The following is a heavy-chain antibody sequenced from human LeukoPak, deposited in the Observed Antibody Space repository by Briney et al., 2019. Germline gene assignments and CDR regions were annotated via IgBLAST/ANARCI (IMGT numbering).Heavy chain of an antibody. CDR2: IYSGDSGVST. V-gene: IGHV3-53*04. D-gene: IGHD6-6*01. CDR1: GFSVSNTY. J-gene: IGHJ6*02. CDR3: ARSAARLRYYYAMDV. Sequence: GGSLRLSCAASGFSVSNTYMSWVRQAPGKGLEWVSVIYSGDSGVSTYYADSVKGRFTISRHNSTNTLYLQMSSLRAEDTAVYFCARSAARLRYYYAMDVWGQGTTVTVCS.